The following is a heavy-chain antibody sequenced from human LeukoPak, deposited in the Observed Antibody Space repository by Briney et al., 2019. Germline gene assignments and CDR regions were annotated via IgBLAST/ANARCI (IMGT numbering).Heavy chain of an antibody. CDR2: ISYDGSDK. CDR1: GFTFSRFG. CDR3: AKEHSGRYSHFDY. D-gene: IGHD1-26*01. V-gene: IGHV3-30*18. Sequence: PGGSLRLSCAASGFTFSRFGIHCVRQAPGKGLEWVAIISYDGSDKYYADSVKGRFTISRDNSKNTLYLQMNSLRPEDTAVYYCAKEHSGRYSHFDYWGQGTLVTVSS. J-gene: IGHJ4*02.